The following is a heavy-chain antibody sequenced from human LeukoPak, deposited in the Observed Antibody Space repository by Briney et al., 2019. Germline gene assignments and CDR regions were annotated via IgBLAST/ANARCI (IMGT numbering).Heavy chain of an antibody. V-gene: IGHV4-34*01. CDR3: ARGFGDPSAHAFDI. CDR2: INHSGST. Sequence: GSLRLSCAASGFTFSDYYMSWIRQAPGKGLEWIGEINHSGSTNYNPSLKSRVTISVDTSKNQFSLKLSSVTAADTAVYYCARGFGDPSAHAFDIWGQGTMVTVSS. D-gene: IGHD4-17*01. J-gene: IGHJ3*02. CDR1: GFTFSDYY.